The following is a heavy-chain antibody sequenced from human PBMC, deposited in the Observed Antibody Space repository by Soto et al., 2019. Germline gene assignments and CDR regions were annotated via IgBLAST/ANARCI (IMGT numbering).Heavy chain of an antibody. D-gene: IGHD3-22*01. J-gene: IGHJ4*02. Sequence: LSLTCAVSGGSIISGGYSWSWIRQPPGKGLEWIGYIYHSGSTYYNPSLKSRVTISVDRSKNQFSLKLSSVTAADTAVYYCASHYSDSSGYYYTDYWGQGTLVTVSS. CDR1: GGSIISGGYS. CDR3: ASHYSDSSGYYYTDY. V-gene: IGHV4-30-2*01. CDR2: IYHSGST.